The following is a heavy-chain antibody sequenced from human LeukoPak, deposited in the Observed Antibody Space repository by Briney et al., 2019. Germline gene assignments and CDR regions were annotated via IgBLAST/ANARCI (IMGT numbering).Heavy chain of an antibody. D-gene: IGHD3-9*01. Sequence: ASVKVSCKASGGTFSSYAISWVRQAPGQGLEWMGGIIPIFGTANYAQKFQGRVTITTDESTSTAYMELSSLRSEDTAVYYCARGIPERYFDGYYYYYMDVWGKGTTVTVSS. J-gene: IGHJ6*03. CDR3: ARGIPERYFDGYYYYYMDV. CDR1: GGTFSSYA. V-gene: IGHV1-69*05. CDR2: IIPIFGTA.